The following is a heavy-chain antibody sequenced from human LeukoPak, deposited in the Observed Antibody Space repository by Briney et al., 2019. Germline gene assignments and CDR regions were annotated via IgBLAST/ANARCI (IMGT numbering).Heavy chain of an antibody. V-gene: IGHV6-1*01. CDR3: ARDLVTMVRGVIHYYYMDV. J-gene: IGHJ6*03. CDR2: TYYRSKWYN. CDR1: GDSVSSNSAA. Sequence: SQTLSLTCAISGDSVSSNSAAWNWIRQSPSRGLEWLGRTYYRSKWYNDYAVSVKSRITINPDTSKNQFSLQLNSVTPEDTAVYYCARDLVTMVRGVIHYYYMDVWGKGTTATVSS. D-gene: IGHD3-10*01.